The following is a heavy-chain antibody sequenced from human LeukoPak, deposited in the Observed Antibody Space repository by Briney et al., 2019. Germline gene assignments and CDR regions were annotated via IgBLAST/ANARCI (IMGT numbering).Heavy chain of an antibody. Sequence: SQTLSLTCTVSGGSISSGSYYWSWIRQPAGKGLEWIGRIYTSGSTNYNPPLKSRVTISVDTSKNQFSLKLSSVTAADTALYYCARDGYSSGHDYWGQGTLVTVSS. CDR1: GGSISSGSYY. V-gene: IGHV4-61*02. CDR3: ARDGYSSGHDY. D-gene: IGHD5-18*01. J-gene: IGHJ4*02. CDR2: IYTSGST.